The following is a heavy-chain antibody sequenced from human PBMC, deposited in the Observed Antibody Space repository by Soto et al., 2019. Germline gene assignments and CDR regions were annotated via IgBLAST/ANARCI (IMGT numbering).Heavy chain of an antibody. Sequence: QVQLQESGPGLVKPSQTLSLTCSVSGGSISSGSYYWSWIRQHPGKGLEWIGYIYYSGSTYYNPSLKSRVSILVDTSKNQFSLKLSSVTAADTAVYHCAKQGYYSGYTPHFFDYWGQGTLVTVSS. D-gene: IGHD2-15*01. CDR2: IYYSGST. CDR3: AKQGYYSGYTPHFFDY. J-gene: IGHJ4*02. V-gene: IGHV4-31*03. CDR1: GGSISSGSYY.